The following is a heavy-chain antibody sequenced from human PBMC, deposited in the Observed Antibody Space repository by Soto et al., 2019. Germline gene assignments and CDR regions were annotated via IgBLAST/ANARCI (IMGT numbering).Heavy chain of an antibody. V-gene: IGHV1-18*01. Sequence: QVQLVQSGAEVKNPGASVKVSCKASGYTFTRYGIGWARQAPGQGLEWMGWINTYNGNKNYAQNVQGRVTLTTDTPTSTAYMELRSLRSNDTAIYYCAMVDVYVTPSPQDVWGQGTTVIVSS. CDR2: INTYNGNK. CDR3: AMVDVYVTPSPQDV. CDR1: GYTFTRYG. J-gene: IGHJ6*02. D-gene: IGHD3-16*01.